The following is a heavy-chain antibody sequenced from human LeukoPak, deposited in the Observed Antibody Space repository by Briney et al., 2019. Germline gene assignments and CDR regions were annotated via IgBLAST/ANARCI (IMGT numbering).Heavy chain of an antibody. CDR2: ISYDGSNK. V-gene: IGHV3-30*18. Sequence: GGSLRLSCAASGFTFSSYGMHWVRQAPGKGLEWVAVISYDGSNKYYADSVKGRFTISRDNSENTLYLQMNSLRAEDTAVYYCAKGRYGDYPDYWGQGTLVTVSS. J-gene: IGHJ4*02. D-gene: IGHD4-17*01. CDR1: GFTFSSYG. CDR3: AKGRYGDYPDY.